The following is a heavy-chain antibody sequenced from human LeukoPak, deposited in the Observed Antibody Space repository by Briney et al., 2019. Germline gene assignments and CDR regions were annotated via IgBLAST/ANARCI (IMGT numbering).Heavy chain of an antibody. V-gene: IGHV1-2*02. CDR3: ALWGYDSSGYYYDYFDY. D-gene: IGHD3-22*01. CDR1: GYTFTSYG. J-gene: IGHJ4*02. Sequence: ASVKVSCKASGYTFTSYGISWARQAPGQGLEWMGWINPNSGGTNYAQKFQGRVTMTRDTSISTAYMELSRLRSDDTAVYYCALWGYDSSGYYYDYFDYWGQGTLVTVSS. CDR2: INPNSGGT.